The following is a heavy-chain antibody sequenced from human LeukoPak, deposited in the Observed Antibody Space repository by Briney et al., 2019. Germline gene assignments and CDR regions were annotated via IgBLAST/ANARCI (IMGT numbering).Heavy chain of an antibody. CDR1: GGTLISYA. CDR2: IITIFGTA. J-gene: IGHJ4*02. Sequence: SVKVSCKASGGTLISYAITGVRQAPGRGLEGMGRIITIFGTANYAQKFQGRVTITTDESTKTAYMELSSLRSEDTAVYYCARERPPGDSSSWFLEGYFDIWGQGSLVIVSS. D-gene: IGHD6-13*01. V-gene: IGHV1-69*05. CDR3: ARERPPGDSSSWFLEGYFDI.